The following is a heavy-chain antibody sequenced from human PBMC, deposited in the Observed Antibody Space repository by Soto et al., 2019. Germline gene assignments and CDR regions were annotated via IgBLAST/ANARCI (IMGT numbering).Heavy chain of an antibody. D-gene: IGHD6-19*01. CDR2: IYSIGNT. CDR1: GGSISSRGYY. V-gene: IGHV4-39*01. J-gene: IGHJ6*02. Sequence: SETLSLTCTVSGGSISSRGYYWGWIRQPPGKGLEWIGSIYSIGNTYYNPSLKSGVTISADTSKNQFSLNLISVTAADTAVYYCRRSSRYSTDVWGQGITVTVSS. CDR3: RRSSRYSTDV.